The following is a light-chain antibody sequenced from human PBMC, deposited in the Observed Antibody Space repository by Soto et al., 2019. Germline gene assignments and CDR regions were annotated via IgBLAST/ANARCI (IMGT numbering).Light chain of an antibody. CDR3: QKYNSAPRT. J-gene: IGKJ1*01. Sequence: DIQMTQSPSSLSASVGDRVTITCRASQGISNYLAWYQQKPGKVPKLLIYAASTLQSGVQSRFSGSGSGTAFTRTISSLQPEDVATYYCQKYNSAPRTFGQGTKVEIK. V-gene: IGKV1-27*01. CDR1: QGISNY. CDR2: AAS.